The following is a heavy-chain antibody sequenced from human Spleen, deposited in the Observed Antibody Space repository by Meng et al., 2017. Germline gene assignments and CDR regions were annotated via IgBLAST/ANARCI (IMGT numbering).Heavy chain of an antibody. CDR3: AGAPVQAARGHNFFDP. CDR2: INHRGTT. J-gene: IGHJ5*02. CDR1: FGRFSDSF. V-gene: IGHV4-34*02. Sequence: QVLALVLCGVLLKPLVTLSLNWVFYFGRFSDSFCSWRRQPPGNGLEWIGEINHRGTTNFHQSLESRVTFSIDTCRNQFSLRMKYVTAADTAVYYCAGAPVQAARGHNFFDPWGQGTLVTVSS. D-gene: IGHD2-2*01.